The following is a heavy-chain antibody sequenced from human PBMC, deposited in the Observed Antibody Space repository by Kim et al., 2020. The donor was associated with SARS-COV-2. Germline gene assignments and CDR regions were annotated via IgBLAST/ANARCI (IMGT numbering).Heavy chain of an antibody. V-gene: IGHV3-7*01. CDR2: YGSKI. CDR3: ARDGAS. D-gene: IGHD3-10*01. Sequence: YGSKIAYADSVRDRFTSSRDNGESSLYLQMNSLRAEDTAMYYCARDGASWGQGTLVTVSS. J-gene: IGHJ5*02.